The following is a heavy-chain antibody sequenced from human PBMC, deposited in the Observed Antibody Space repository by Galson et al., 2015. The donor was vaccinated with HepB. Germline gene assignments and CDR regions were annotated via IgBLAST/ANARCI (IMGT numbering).Heavy chain of an antibody. CDR3: ARAVYYDFWNGFGP. V-gene: IGHV4-34*01. Sequence: ETLSLTCAVYGGSLSNHYWSWIRQSPGKGLEWIGEINHSGSPNYNPSPKNRVSISVDTPKNRFSLKLSSVTAADTAVYYCARAVYYDFWNGFGPWGQGTLVTVSS. D-gene: IGHD3-3*01. J-gene: IGHJ5*02. CDR1: GGSLSNHY. CDR2: INHSGSP.